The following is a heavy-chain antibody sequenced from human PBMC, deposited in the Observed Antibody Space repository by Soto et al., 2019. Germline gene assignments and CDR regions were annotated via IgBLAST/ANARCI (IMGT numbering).Heavy chain of an antibody. Sequence: PGGSLRLSCAASGFTFSSYGMHWVRQAPGKGLEWVAVIWYDGSNKYYADSVKGRFTISRDNSKNTLYLQMNSLRAEDTAVYYCARDYSSWYFPLLSDDRESYGMDVWGQGTTVTVSS. CDR1: GFTFSSYG. CDR2: IWYDGSNK. CDR3: ARDYSSWYFPLLSDDRESYGMDV. V-gene: IGHV3-33*01. D-gene: IGHD6-13*01. J-gene: IGHJ6*02.